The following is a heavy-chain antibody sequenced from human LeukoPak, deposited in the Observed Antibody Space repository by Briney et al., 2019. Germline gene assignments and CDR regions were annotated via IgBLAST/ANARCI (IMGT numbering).Heavy chain of an antibody. D-gene: IGHD3-10*01. CDR2: INHSGST. CDR3: AIEWAYYYGSGSRPFDP. CDR1: GGSFSGYY. Sequence: SETLSLTCAVYGGSFSGYYWSWIRQPPGKGLEWIGEINHSGSTNHNPSLKSRVTISVDTSKNQSSLKLSSVTAADTAVYYCAIEWAYYYGSGSRPFDPWGQGTLVTVSS. V-gene: IGHV4-34*01. J-gene: IGHJ5*02.